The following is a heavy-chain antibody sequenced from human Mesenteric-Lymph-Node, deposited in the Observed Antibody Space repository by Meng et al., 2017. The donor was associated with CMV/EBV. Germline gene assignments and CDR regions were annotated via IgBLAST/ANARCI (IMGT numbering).Heavy chain of an antibody. V-gene: IGHV4-34*02. CDR2: INNSGST. CDR1: GVSSRCYY. Sequence: LQRVGGVVKTLDDLYVHGACYGVSSRCYYLNLIRQSPEKGLEWIGEINNSGSTTYNPSFTSRIIISVDTSTNQISLNMSSVTAAETAVYYCARGSSYDILTGYFDYWGQGALVTVSS. CDR3: ARGSSYDILTGYFDY. J-gene: IGHJ4*02. D-gene: IGHD3-9*01.